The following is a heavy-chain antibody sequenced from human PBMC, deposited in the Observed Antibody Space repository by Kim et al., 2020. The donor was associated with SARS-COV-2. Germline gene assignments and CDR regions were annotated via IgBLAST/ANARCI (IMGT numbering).Heavy chain of an antibody. Sequence: TNYANSVKGLITSSRNTSKNPLYLQMNSLRAEETAVYYCAVTGGGLGFDYWGQGTLVTVSS. J-gene: IGHJ4*02. CDR2: T. V-gene: IGHV3-23*01. CDR3: AVTGGGLGFDY. D-gene: IGHD3-10*01.